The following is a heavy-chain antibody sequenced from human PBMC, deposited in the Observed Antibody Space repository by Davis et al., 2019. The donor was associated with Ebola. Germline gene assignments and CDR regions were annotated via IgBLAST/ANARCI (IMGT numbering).Heavy chain of an antibody. D-gene: IGHD2-2*03. CDR2: ISSNGATT. V-gene: IGHV3-23*01. CDR3: ARDLSWILFDY. J-gene: IGHJ4*02. CDR1: GFTFSNYD. Sequence: GESLKISCAASGFTFSNYDMTWVRQAPGKGLDWVSRISSNGATTYYADSVRGRFTISRDNSRNTLYLQMNSLRAEDTAVYYCARDLSWILFDYWGQGTLVTVS.